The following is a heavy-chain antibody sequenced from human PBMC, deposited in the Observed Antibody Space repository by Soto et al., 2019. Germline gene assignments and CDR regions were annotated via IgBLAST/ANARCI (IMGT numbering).Heavy chain of an antibody. CDR2: INPNSGGT. D-gene: IGHD3-22*01. Sequence: NGSCKPSGYTFTGYHMHWVRQAPGQGLEWMGWINPNSGGTNYAQKFQGRVTMPRDTSLRPAYMEVSRLRSDDTAVYYCATDRSFYVLGSYEIDYDPWHGWCKGTRVTVCS. CDR3: ATDRSFYVLGSYEIDYDPWHG. J-gene: IGHJ6*04. CDR1: GYTFTGYH. V-gene: IGHV1-2*02.